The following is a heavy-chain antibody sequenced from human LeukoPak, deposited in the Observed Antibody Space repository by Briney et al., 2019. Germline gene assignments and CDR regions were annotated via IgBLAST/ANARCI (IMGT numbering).Heavy chain of an antibody. CDR3: ARGCGYSGYDCGY. Sequence: GGSLRLSCAASGFTFSSYSMNWVRQAPGKGLEWVSSISSGSSYIYYADSVKGRFTISRDNAKNSLYLQMNSLRAEDTAVYYCARGCGYSGYDCGYWGQGTLVTVSS. J-gene: IGHJ4*02. CDR1: GFTFSSYS. D-gene: IGHD5-12*01. V-gene: IGHV3-21*01. CDR2: ISSGSSYI.